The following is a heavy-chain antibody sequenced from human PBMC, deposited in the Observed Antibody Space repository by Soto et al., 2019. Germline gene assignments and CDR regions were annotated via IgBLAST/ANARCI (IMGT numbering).Heavy chain of an antibody. CDR3: VEGQPAPIPGH. CDR2: IYWDEDK. D-gene: IGHD2-2*01. Sequence: QITLRESGPTLVKPTQTLTLTCTFSGFSFSTSGVGVGWIRQPPGKALEWLALIYWDEDKRYSPSLKSRLTITKVTSKNQVVLTMTNMDPVDTATYHCVEGQPAPIPGHWGQGTLVTVSS. CDR1: GFSFSTSGVG. J-gene: IGHJ1*01. V-gene: IGHV2-5*02.